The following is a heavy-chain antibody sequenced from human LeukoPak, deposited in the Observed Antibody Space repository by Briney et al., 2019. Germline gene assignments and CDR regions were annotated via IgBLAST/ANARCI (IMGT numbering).Heavy chain of an antibody. D-gene: IGHD3-22*01. CDR1: GFTFSSYG. CDR2: ISYDGSKR. J-gene: IGHJ3*02. V-gene: IGHV3-30*18. CDR3: AKGFSSGPWDACDI. Sequence: GGSLRLSCAASGFTFSSYGMHWVRQAPGKGLEWVAVISYDGSKRYYADSVKGRFTISRDSSKNMLYLQMNSLRVEDTAVYYCAKGFSSGPWDACDIWGQGTMVTVSS.